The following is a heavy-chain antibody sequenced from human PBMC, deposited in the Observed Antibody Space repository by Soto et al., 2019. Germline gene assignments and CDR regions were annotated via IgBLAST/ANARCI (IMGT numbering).Heavy chain of an antibody. J-gene: IGHJ6*02. V-gene: IGHV4-30-4*01. D-gene: IGHD4-4*01. CDR1: GGSISSGDYY. Sequence: SETLSLTCTVSGGSISSGDYYWSWIRQPPGKGLEWIGYIYYSGSTYYNPSLKSRVTISVDTSKNQFSLKLSSVTAADTAVYYCARALYSSFPRYYYGMDVWGQGTTVTVSS. CDR3: ARALYSSFPRYYYGMDV. CDR2: IYYSGST.